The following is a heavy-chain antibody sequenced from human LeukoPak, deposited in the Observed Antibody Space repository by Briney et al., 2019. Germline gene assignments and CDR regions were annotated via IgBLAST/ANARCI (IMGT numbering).Heavy chain of an antibody. CDR1: GFTFSSYA. CDR2: ISGSGGST. CDR3: AKGATSRHYDILTGYFDY. J-gene: IGHJ4*02. Sequence: GGSLRLSCAASGFTFSSYAMSWVRQAPGKGLEWVSAISGSGGSTYYADSVKGRFTISRDNSRNTVYLQMNSLRAEDTAVYYCAKGATSRHYDILTGYFDYWGQGTLVTVSS. V-gene: IGHV3-23*01. D-gene: IGHD3-9*01.